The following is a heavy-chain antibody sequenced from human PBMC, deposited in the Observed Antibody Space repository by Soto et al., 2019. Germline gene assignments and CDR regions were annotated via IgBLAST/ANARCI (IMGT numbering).Heavy chain of an antibody. V-gene: IGHV1-69*10. D-gene: IGHD5-12*01. CDR1: GGTFSSYA. J-gene: IGHJ6*02. CDR3: ARAVRGYSGSYYYYGMDV. CDR2: IIPILGIA. Sequence: SVKVSCKASGGTFSSYAISWVRQAPGQGLEWMGGIIPILGIANYAQKFQGRVTITADKSTSTAYMELSSLRSEDTAVYYCARAVRGYSGSYYYYGMDVWGQGTTVTVSS.